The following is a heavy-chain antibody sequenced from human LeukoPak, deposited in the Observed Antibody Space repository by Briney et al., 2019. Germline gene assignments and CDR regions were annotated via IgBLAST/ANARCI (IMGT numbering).Heavy chain of an antibody. CDR1: GFTLSTNA. CDR2: IANDGRDK. CDR3: AKDSKITSADYYFDY. Sequence: GGSLRLSCLTSGFTLSTNAMSWVRQAPGKGLEWVTVIANDGRDKKYADSVRGRFTISRDNSKNTVYPQMDSLRVEDMAVYYCAKDSKITSADYYFDYWGLGTLVTVSS. J-gene: IGHJ4*02. D-gene: IGHD6-13*01. V-gene: IGHV3-30*04.